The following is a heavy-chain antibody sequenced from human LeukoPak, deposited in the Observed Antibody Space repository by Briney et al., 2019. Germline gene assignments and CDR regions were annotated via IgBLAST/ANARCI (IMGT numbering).Heavy chain of an antibody. V-gene: IGHV3-30*18. CDR2: ISYDGSNK. CDR3: AKGGIGYYDILTGTSDAFDI. CDR1: GFTFSSYG. J-gene: IGHJ3*02. D-gene: IGHD3-9*01. Sequence: GRSLRLSCAASGFTFSSYGMHWVRQAPGKGLEWVAVISYDGSNKYYADSVKGRFTISRDNSKNTLYLQMNSLRAEDTAVYYCAKGGIGYYDILTGTSDAFDIWGQGTMVTVSS.